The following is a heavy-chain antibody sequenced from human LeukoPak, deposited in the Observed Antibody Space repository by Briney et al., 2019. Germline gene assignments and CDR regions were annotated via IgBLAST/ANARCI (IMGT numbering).Heavy chain of an antibody. CDR1: GGSISSHY. J-gene: IGHJ4*02. D-gene: IGHD2-2*01. V-gene: IGHV4-59*08. CDR3: ARHLFGYCSSTSCPFDY. Sequence: SETLSLTCTVSGGSISSHYWSWIRQPPGKGLEWIGYIYYSGSANYNPSLKSRVTISVDTSKNQFSLKLSSVTAADTAVYYCARHLFGYCSSTSCPFDYWGQGTLVTVSS. CDR2: IYYSGSA.